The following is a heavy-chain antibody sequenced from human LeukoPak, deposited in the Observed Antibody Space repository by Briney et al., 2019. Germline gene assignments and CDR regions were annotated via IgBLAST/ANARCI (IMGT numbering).Heavy chain of an antibody. J-gene: IGHJ4*02. D-gene: IGHD5-24*01. CDR1: GFTFSAYN. V-gene: IGHV3-48*01. CDR3: VRDRTLGVRDGFILV. CDR2: ISGSSSAI. Sequence: PGGSLRLSCAASGFTFSAYNMIWVRQAPGKGLEWLSYISGSSSAIYYADSVQGRFTISRDNAKNSLSLQMSSLRVEDTAVYYCVRDRTLGVRDGFILVWGQGTLVTVSS.